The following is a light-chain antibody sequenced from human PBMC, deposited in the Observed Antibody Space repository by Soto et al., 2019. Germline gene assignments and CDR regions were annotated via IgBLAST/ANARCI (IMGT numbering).Light chain of an antibody. CDR2: GAS. J-gene: IGKJ3*01. V-gene: IGKV1-33*01. CDR1: QDIHQY. CDR3: QQHEDFPLT. Sequence: DIQMTQSPSSLSASVGDRVTITCQASQDIHQYLNLYQQKPGKPPNLLIYGASTLETGVPSRFSGRGSGIYFTFTISPLQPEDIATYYCQQHEDFPLTFGPGTTVDI.